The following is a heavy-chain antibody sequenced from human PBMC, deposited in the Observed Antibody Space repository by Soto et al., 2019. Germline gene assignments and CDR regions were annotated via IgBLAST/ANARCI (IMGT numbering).Heavy chain of an antibody. Sequence: GGSLRLSCAASGFTFSSYAMSWVRQAPGKGLEWVSAISGSGGSTYYADSVKGRFTISRDNSKNTLYLQMNSLRAEDTAVYYCAKGSYNLSTEIGIAAAGSSFDYWGQGTLVTVSS. CDR1: GFTFSSYA. V-gene: IGHV3-23*01. D-gene: IGHD6-13*01. CDR3: AKGSYNLSTEIGIAAAGSSFDY. J-gene: IGHJ4*02. CDR2: ISGSGGST.